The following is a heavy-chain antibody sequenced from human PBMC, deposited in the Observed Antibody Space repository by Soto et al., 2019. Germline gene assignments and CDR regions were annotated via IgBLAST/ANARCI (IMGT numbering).Heavy chain of an antibody. Sequence: PGGSLRLSCEASGFIFSNYWMHWFRQAPGAGLVWVSRISNDGINTKYADSVKGRFTISRDNAKNTLYLQMNSLTAEDTAVYYCAKDLTWNQADYWGQGALVTVSS. J-gene: IGHJ4*02. V-gene: IGHV3-74*03. D-gene: IGHD1-1*01. CDR3: AKDLTWNQADY. CDR1: GFIFSNYW. CDR2: ISNDGINT.